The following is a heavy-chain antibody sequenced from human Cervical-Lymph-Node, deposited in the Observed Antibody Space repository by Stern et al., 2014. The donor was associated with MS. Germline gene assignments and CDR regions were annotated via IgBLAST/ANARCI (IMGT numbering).Heavy chain of an antibody. CDR3: ARGHIPYAYNYLFDY. V-gene: IGHV3-33*01. D-gene: IGHD5-24*01. CDR1: GFTFSSYG. J-gene: IGHJ4*02. CDR2: AWYDGSTA. Sequence: VHLVESGGGVVQPGTSLRLSCAASGFTFSSYGMHWVRQAPGKGLEWVALAWYDGSTAYYTNSVKGRFTISRDNSKNTLSLQMNSLTAEDTAVYYSARGHIPYAYNYLFDYWGQGTLVTVSS.